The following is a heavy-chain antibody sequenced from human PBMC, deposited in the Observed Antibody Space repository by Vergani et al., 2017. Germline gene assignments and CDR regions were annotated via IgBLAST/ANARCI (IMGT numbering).Heavy chain of an antibody. CDR3: AGGFRGAFDY. D-gene: IGHD3-16*01. V-gene: IGHV3-30-3*01. CDR2: ISYDVINK. CDR1: GFSFSRYA. J-gene: IGHJ4*02. Sequence: QVQLVESGGGVVQPGRSLRLSCAASGFSFSRYAIHCVRQGPGKGLGWVAVISYDVINKYYADSVKGRFTISRDDSKNTLYLQMNSLRAEDTAVYYCAGGFRGAFDYWGKGTLVTVSS.